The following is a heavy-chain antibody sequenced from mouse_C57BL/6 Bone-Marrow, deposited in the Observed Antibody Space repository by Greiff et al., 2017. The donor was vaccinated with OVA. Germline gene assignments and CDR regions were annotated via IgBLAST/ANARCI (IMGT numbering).Heavy chain of an antibody. D-gene: IGHD2-4*01. CDR1: GFSLTSYG. CDR2: IWSGGST. CDR3: ASPYDYDPFAY. J-gene: IGHJ3*01. Sequence: VQVVESGPGLVQPSQRLSITCTVSGFSLTSYGVHWVRQSPGKGLEWLGVIWSGGSTDYNAAFISRLSISKDNSKSQVFFKMNSLQADDTAIYYCASPYDYDPFAYWGQGTLVTVSA. V-gene: IGHV2-2*01.